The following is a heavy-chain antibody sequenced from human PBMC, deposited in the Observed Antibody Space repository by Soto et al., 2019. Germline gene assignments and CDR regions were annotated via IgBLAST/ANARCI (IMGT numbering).Heavy chain of an antibody. CDR1: GCSISSGGYY. D-gene: IGHD2-15*01. CDR3: ARESRYCSGGSCYFTDY. CDR2: IYYSGST. Sequence: SETLSLTCTVSGCSISSGGYYWSWIRQHPGKGLEWIGYIYYSGSTNYNPSLKSRVTISVDTSKNQFSLKLSSVTAADTAVYYCARESRYCSGGSCYFTDYWGQGTLVTVSS. V-gene: IGHV4-61*08. J-gene: IGHJ4*02.